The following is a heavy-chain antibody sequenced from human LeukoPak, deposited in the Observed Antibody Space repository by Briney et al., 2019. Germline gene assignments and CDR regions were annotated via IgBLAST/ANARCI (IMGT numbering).Heavy chain of an antibody. V-gene: IGHV1-69*05. J-gene: IGHJ4*02. D-gene: IGHD3-22*01. CDR1: GGTFSSYA. Sequence: SVKVSCKASGGTFSSYAISWVRQAPGQGLEWMGGIIPIFGTANYAQKFQGRVTITTDESKSTAYMELSSLRSEDTAEYYCARFGSSDYDSSGYFMSFDYWGQGTLVTVSS. CDR3: ARFGSSDYDSSGYFMSFDY. CDR2: IIPIFGTA.